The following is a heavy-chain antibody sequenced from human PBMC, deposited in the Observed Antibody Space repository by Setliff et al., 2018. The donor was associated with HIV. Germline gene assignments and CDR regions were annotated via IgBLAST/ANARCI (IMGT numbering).Heavy chain of an antibody. J-gene: IGHJ4*02. V-gene: IGHV4-4*02. D-gene: IGHD2-21*02. CDR3: AISIVGVTSEMY. CDR1: GGSISSSNW. CDR2: IYHSGSA. Sequence: SETLSLTCAVSGGSISSSNWWSWVRQPPGKGLEWIGEIYHSGSANYNPSLKSRVIISIDKSKNKFSLKVSSVTAADTAVYYCAISIVGVTSEMYWAQGTLVTVSS.